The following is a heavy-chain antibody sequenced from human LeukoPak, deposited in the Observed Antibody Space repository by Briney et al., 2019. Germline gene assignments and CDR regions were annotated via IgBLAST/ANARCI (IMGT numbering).Heavy chain of an antibody. D-gene: IGHD3-3*01. CDR3: ASGFLQWLN. V-gene: IGHV3-7*01. J-gene: IGHJ4*02. CDR2: INPDGSIK. CDR1: GFTFGGFW. Sequence: GGSLRLSCAASGFTFGGFWMSWVRQAPGRGLEWVANINPDGSIKYYVDSIKGRFSISRDNAKNSLYLQMNSLRAEDTAVYYCASGFLQWLNWGQGTLVVVSS.